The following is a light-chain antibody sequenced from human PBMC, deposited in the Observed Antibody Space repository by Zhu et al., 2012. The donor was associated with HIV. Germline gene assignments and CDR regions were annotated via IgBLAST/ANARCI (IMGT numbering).Light chain of an antibody. J-gene: IGKJ4*01. CDR2: GAS. V-gene: IGKV3-20*01. CDR3: QQYGSSPLT. CDR1: QSVSSSF. Sequence: EIVLTQSPGTLSLSPGERATLSCRASQSVSSSFLAWYQQKPGRAPGLLIYGASSRATGIPDRFSGSASGTDFTLTISRVEPEDFAVYYCQQYGSSPLTFGGGTKVEIK.